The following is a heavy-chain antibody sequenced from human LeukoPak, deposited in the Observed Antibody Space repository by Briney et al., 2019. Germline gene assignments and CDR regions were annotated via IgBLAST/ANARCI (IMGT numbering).Heavy chain of an antibody. Sequence: SETLSLTCTVSGGSISSYDWSWIRQPPGKGLEWIGHIYYSGSTNYNPSLKSRVTISVDTSKNQFSLKLSSVTAADTAVYYCARRITMVRGEDYYYYYGMDVWGQGTTVTVSS. CDR3: ARRITMVRGEDYYYYYGMDV. J-gene: IGHJ6*02. CDR2: IYYSGST. CDR1: GGSISSYD. V-gene: IGHV4-59*08. D-gene: IGHD3-10*01.